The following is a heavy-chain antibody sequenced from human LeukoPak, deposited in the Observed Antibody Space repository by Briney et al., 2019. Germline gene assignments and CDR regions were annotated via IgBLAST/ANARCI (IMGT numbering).Heavy chain of an antibody. Sequence: PGGSLRLSCAASGFTVSSNYMSWVRQAPGKGLEWVSVIYSGGSTYYADSVKGRFTISRDNAKNSLYLQMNSLRAEDTAVYYCAGLGITMIGGVWGKGTTVTISS. D-gene: IGHD3-10*02. J-gene: IGHJ6*04. CDR3: AGLGITMIGGV. CDR1: GFTVSSNY. CDR2: IYSGGST. V-gene: IGHV3-53*01.